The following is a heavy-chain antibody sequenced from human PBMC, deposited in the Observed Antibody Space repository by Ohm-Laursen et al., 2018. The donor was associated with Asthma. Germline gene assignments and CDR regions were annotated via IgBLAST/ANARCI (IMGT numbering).Heavy chain of an antibody. CDR1: GYTFTSYY. V-gene: IGHV1-46*01. CDR3: ARDRIYYDILTGYYGMDV. J-gene: IGHJ6*02. CDR2: INPSGGST. Sequence: ASVKVSCKASGYTFTSYYMHWVRQAPGQGLEWMGIINPSGGSTSYAQKFQGRITITRDTSASTAYMELSSLRSEDTAVYYCARDRIYYDILTGYYGMDVWGQGTTVTVSS. D-gene: IGHD3-9*01.